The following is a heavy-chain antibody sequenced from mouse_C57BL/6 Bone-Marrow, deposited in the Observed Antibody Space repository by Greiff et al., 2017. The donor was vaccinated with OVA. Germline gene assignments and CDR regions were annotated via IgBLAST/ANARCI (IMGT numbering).Heavy chain of an antibody. CDR3: AMGHYYGSEGAMDY. J-gene: IGHJ4*01. CDR2: IHPSDSDT. D-gene: IGHD1-1*01. Sequence: QVQLQQSGAELVKPGASVKVSCKASGYTFTSYWMHWVKQRPGQGLEWIGRIHPSDSDTNYNQKFKGKATLTVDKSSSTAYMQLSSLTSEDSAVYYCAMGHYYGSEGAMDYWGQGTSVTVSS. CDR1: GYTFTSYW. V-gene: IGHV1-74*01.